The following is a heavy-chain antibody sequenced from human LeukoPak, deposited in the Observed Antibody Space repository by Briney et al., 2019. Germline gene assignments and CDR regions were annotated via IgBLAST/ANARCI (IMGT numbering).Heavy chain of an antibody. J-gene: IGHJ6*03. D-gene: IGHD3-10*01. CDR1: GFTFSSYA. V-gene: IGHV3-30*04. Sequence: QTGGSLRLSCAASGFTFSSYAMHWVRQAPGKGLEWVAVISYDGSNKYYADSVKGRFTISRDNSKNTLYLQMNSLRAEDTAVYYCAKLNSGFGELALYYYYYMDVWGKGTTVTISS. CDR3: AKLNSGFGELALYYYYYMDV. CDR2: ISYDGSNK.